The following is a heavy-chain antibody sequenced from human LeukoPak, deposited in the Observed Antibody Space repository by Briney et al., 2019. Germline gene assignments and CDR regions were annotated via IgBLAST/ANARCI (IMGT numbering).Heavy chain of an antibody. Sequence: GGSLRLSCAASGFTFSSYWMNWVRQAPGKGLVWVSRIASDGSSTTYADSVKGRSSISRDNAKNTLYLQMNSLRVEDTAVYYCARGRPHGNDYWGQGTLVTVSS. D-gene: IGHD4-23*01. V-gene: IGHV3-74*01. CDR2: IASDGSST. J-gene: IGHJ4*02. CDR1: GFTFSSYW. CDR3: ARGRPHGNDY.